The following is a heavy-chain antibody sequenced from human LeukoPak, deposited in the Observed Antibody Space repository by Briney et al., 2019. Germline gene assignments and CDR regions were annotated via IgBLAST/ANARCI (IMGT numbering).Heavy chain of an antibody. D-gene: IGHD3-10*01. J-gene: IGHJ4*02. CDR1: GFNFRSSW. Sequence: GGSLRLSCAASGFNFRSSWMYWVRQVPGKGLVWVARMNSDGSDTAHADSVKGRFTISRDNAKNTLYLQMNSLRAEDTAVYYCAKRDMVRGVKWGQGTLVTVSS. CDR3: AKRDMVRGVK. CDR2: MNSDGSDT. V-gene: IGHV3-74*01.